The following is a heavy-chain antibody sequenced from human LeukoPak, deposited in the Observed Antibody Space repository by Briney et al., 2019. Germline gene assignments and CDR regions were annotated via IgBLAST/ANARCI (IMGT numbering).Heavy chain of an antibody. CDR1: GGSFSGYY. CDR3: ARAERSPYYYYYMDV. CDR2: INHSGST. J-gene: IGHJ6*03. Sequence: SETLSLTCAVYGGSFSGYYWSWIRQPPGKGLEWIGEINHSGSTNYNPSLKSRVTISVDTSKNQFSLKLSSVTAADTAVYYCARAERSPYYYYYMDVWGKGTTVTISS. V-gene: IGHV4-34*01. D-gene: IGHD1-1*01.